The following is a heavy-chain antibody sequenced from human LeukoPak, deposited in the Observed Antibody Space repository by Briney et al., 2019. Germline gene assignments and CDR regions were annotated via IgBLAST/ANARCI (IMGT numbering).Heavy chain of an antibody. CDR3: ARGPLRGGAFDY. CDR2: ISYDGSNK. CDR1: GFTFSSYA. D-gene: IGHD3-16*01. V-gene: IGHV3-30-3*01. J-gene: IGHJ4*02. Sequence: PGRSLSLSCAASGFTFSSYAMHWVRQAPGKGLEWVAVISYDGSNKYYADSVKGRFTISRDNSKNTLYLQMNSLRAEDTAVYYCARGPLRGGAFDYWGQGTLVTVSS.